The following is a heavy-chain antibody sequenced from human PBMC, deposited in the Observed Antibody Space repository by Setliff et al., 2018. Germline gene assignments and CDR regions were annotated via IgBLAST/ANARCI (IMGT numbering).Heavy chain of an antibody. J-gene: IGHJ4*02. D-gene: IGHD1-20*01. CDR1: DDSISSRRYY. CDR3: ARGGERYYSAS. Sequence: SETLSLTCSVSDDSISSRRYYWGWFRQPAGKGLEWLGQIYTSGSTKYSPSLESRVTISVDTSKNQFSLKLSSVTAADTAVYYCARGGERYYSASWGQGTLVTVSS. V-gene: IGHV4-61*09. CDR2: IYTSGST.